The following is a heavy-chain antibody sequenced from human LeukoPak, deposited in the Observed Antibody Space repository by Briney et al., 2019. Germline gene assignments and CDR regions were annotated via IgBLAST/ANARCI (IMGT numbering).Heavy chain of an antibody. CDR1: GGSFSGYY. D-gene: IGHD6-13*01. J-gene: IGHJ5*02. CDR3: ARLFSSSWYSDWFDP. Sequence: SETLSLTCAVYGGSFSGYYWSWIRQPPGKGLEWIGEINHSGSTNYNPSLKSRVTISVDTSKNQFSLKLSSVTAADTAVYYCARLFSSSWYSDWFDPWGQGTLVTVSS. CDR2: INHSGST. V-gene: IGHV4-34*01.